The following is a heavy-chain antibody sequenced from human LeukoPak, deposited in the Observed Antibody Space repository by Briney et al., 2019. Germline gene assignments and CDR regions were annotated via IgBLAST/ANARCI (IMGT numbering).Heavy chain of an antibody. Sequence: GGSLRLSCGASGFTFTSYAMSWIRQAPGKGLEWVSAISGGGENTYYGDSVKGRFTISRDNSKNALYLQMNSLRAEDTATYYCAKPRAMTTGVGRYFDLWGRGTLVTVSS. CDR1: GFTFTSYA. J-gene: IGHJ2*01. CDR3: AKPRAMTTGVGRYFDL. D-gene: IGHD1-1*01. V-gene: IGHV3-23*01. CDR2: ISGGGENT.